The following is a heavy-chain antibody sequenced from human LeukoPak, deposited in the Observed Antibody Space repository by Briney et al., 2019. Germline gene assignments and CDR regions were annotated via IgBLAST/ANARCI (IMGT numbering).Heavy chain of an antibody. CDR2: INHSGST. D-gene: IGHD6-19*01. Sequence: PSETLSPTCTVSGGSISSGDYYWSWIRQPPGKGLEWIGEINHSGSTNYNPSLKSRVTISVDTSKNQFSLKLSSVTAADTAVYYCARGSPPRYSGAFFIDYWGQGTLVTVSS. J-gene: IGHJ4*02. CDR1: GGSISSGDYY. V-gene: IGHV4-39*07. CDR3: ARGSPPRYSGAFFIDY.